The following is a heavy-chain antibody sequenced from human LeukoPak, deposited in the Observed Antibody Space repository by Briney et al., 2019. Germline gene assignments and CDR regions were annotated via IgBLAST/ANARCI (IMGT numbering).Heavy chain of an antibody. CDR2: ISYDGRNK. CDR1: GFTFSSYA. D-gene: IGHD5-18*01. Sequence: GRSLRLSCAASGFTFSSYAMHWVRQAPGKGLEWVAVISYDGRNKYYADSVKGRFTISRDNSKNTLYLQMNSLRAEDTAVYYCGRQPAMVTYYFDYWGQGTLVTVSS. V-gene: IGHV3-30*04. J-gene: IGHJ4*02. CDR3: GRQPAMVTYYFDY.